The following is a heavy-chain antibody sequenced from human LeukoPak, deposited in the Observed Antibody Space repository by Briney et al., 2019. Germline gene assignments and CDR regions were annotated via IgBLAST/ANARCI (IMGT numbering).Heavy chain of an antibody. Sequence: PSETLSLTCTVSGGSISSYYWSWIRQPAGKGLEWIGRIYTSGSTNYNPSLKSRVTMSVDTSKNQFSLKLSSVTAADTAVYYCARDRADYGGNSVAFDIWGQGTMVTVSS. CDR2: IYTSGST. CDR1: GGSISSYY. J-gene: IGHJ3*02. D-gene: IGHD4-23*01. V-gene: IGHV4-4*07. CDR3: ARDRADYGGNSVAFDI.